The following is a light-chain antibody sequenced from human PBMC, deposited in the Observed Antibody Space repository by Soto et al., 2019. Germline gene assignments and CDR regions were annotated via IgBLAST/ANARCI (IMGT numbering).Light chain of an antibody. CDR3: HQYNNWPPWT. CDR1: QSVSRN. CDR2: CAS. Sequence: EVVMTQSPATLSVSPGERATLSCRASQSVSRNLAWYQQKPGQPPRLLIYCASTRATGIPARFSGSGSGTEFTLTISSLQSEDFAVYYCHQYNNWPPWTFGQGTKVEVK. J-gene: IGKJ1*01. V-gene: IGKV3-15*01.